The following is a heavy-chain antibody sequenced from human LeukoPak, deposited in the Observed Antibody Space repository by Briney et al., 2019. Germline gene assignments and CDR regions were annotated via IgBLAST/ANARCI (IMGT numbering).Heavy chain of an antibody. D-gene: IGHD3-10*01. CDR3: ARVRGESPRWFDP. CDR2: ISSSSSYI. V-gene: IGHV3-21*01. J-gene: IGHJ5*02. Sequence: GGSLRLSCAASGLTFSSYGMNWVRQAPGKGLEWVSSISSSSSYIYYADSVKGRFTISRDNAENSLYLQMNSLRAEDTAVYYCARVRGESPRWFDPWGQGTLVTVSS. CDR1: GLTFSSYG.